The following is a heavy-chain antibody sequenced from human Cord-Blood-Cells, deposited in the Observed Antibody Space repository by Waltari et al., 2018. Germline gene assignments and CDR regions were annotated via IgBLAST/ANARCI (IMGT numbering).Heavy chain of an antibody. CDR1: GGTFSRYA. CDR3: VRRLPPYYGMDV. V-gene: IGHV1-69*01. Sequence: QVQLVQSGAEVKKPGSSVKVSCKASGGTFSRYAISWVRQAPGQGLEWMGGIIPIFGTANYAQKFQGRVTITADESTSTAYMELSSLRSEDTAVYYCVRRLPPYYGMDVWGQGTTVTVSS. CDR2: IIPIFGTA. J-gene: IGHJ6*02. D-gene: IGHD4-17*01.